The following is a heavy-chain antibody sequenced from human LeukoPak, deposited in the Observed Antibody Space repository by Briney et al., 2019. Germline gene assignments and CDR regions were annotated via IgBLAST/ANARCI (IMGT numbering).Heavy chain of an antibody. J-gene: IGHJ4*02. D-gene: IGHD3-22*01. V-gene: IGHV1-18*01. CDR2: MSADNGNT. CDR1: GYTFTNYG. Sequence: ASVKVSCKASGYTFTNYGVSWVRQAPGQGLEWMGWMSADNGNTNYAQKLQGRVTMTTDTSTSTAYMELRSLRSDDTAVYYCARGQIVAVTRSPTLDYWGQGTLVTVSS. CDR3: ARGQIVAVTRSPTLDY.